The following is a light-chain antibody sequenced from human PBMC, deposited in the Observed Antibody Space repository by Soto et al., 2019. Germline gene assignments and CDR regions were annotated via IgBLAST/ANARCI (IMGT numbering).Light chain of an antibody. Sequence: DIQLTQSPSFLSASVGDRVTITCRASLGISTYLAWYQQKPGKAPNLLIYAASTLQSGVPSIFSGSGSGKEFTLTISSLQPEDFATYYCQQVNTYTFGPGTKVDIK. CDR2: AAS. J-gene: IGKJ3*01. V-gene: IGKV1-9*01. CDR1: LGISTY. CDR3: QQVNTYT.